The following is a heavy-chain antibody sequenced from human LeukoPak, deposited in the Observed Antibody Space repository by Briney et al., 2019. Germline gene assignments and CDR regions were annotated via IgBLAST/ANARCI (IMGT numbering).Heavy chain of an antibody. D-gene: IGHD6-13*01. J-gene: IGHJ4*02. V-gene: IGHV3-33*01. Sequence: GGSLSLSCAASGFTFSNYGIHWVRQAPGKGREGVAVIWSDGINKYYVDSVKGRFTISRDNSKNTLYLQMNSLRADDTAVYYCARSPYSSSSYYFDYWGQGSLVTVSS. CDR2: IWSDGINK. CDR1: GFTFSNYG. CDR3: ARSPYSSSSYYFDY.